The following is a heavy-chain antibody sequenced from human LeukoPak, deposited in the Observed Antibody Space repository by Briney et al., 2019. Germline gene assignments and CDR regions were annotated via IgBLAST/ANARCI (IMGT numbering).Heavy chain of an antibody. Sequence: ASVKVSCKTSGYMFTAYPLHWVRQAPGQGLEWLGWMNPHSGETSNAQKFQGRVTMTRDTSISVAYMELSSLRSDDTAVYYCARGMDAEAFQNWGQGTLVTVSS. CDR1: GYMFTAYP. D-gene: IGHD2-2*03. CDR2: MNPHSGET. V-gene: IGHV1-2*02. J-gene: IGHJ1*01. CDR3: ARGMDAEAFQN.